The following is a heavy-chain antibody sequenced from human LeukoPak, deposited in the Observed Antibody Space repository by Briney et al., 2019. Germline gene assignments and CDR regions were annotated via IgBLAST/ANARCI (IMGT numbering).Heavy chain of an antibody. CDR2: ITPSGGT. CDR3: ARDYPTYNFDTSASPYFYY. J-gene: IGHJ4*02. Sequence: ASVKVSCKASGYTFTSYAIHWVRQAPGQGLEWMGWITPSGGTNYPQKFQGRVAITWDTSITTAYMDLSRLTSDDTAVYYCARDYPTYNFDTSASPYFYYWGQGTLVTVSS. D-gene: IGHD3-22*01. V-gene: IGHV1-2*02. CDR1: GYTFTSYA.